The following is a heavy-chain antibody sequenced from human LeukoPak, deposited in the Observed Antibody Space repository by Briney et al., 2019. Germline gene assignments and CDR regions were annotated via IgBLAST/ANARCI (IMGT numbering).Heavy chain of an antibody. CDR1: GGSISSSSYY. J-gene: IGHJ6*02. D-gene: IGHD3-22*01. Sequence: SETLSLTCTVSGGSISSSSYYWGWIRQPPGKGLEWIGSIYYSGSTYYNPSLKSRVTISVDTSKNQFSLKLSSVTAADTAVYYCALSEYQIRQFIYYDSSGSYYGMDVWGQGTTVTVSS. CDR2: IYYSGST. V-gene: IGHV4-39*01. CDR3: ALSEYQIRQFIYYDSSGSYYGMDV.